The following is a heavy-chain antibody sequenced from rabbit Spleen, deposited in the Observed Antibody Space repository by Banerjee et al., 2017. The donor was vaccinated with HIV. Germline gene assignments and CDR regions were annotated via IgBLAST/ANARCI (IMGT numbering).Heavy chain of an antibody. V-gene: IGHV1S40*01. CDR2: IYAGSNDNT. CDR1: GFSFSSGYY. Sequence: QSLEESGGDLVKPGASLTLTCTASGFSFSSGYYMCWVRQAPGKGLEWIACIYAGSNDNTYYASWAKGRFTISKASSTTVTLKMTSLTAADTATYFCARASYSLDYDFVIYPTYFALWGPGTLVTVS. J-gene: IGHJ4*01. CDR3: ARASYSLDYDFVIYPTYFAL. D-gene: IGHD1-1*01.